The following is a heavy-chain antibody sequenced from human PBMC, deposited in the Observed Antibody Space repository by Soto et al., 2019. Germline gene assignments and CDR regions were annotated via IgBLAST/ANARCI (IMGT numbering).Heavy chain of an antibody. D-gene: IGHD2-2*01. CDR1: GYSFIHYV. V-gene: IGHV1-18*01. CDR2: TSADNGDT. CDR3: ARDERRTCTSSTCYYFDY. J-gene: IGHJ4*02. Sequence: QVQLVQSGAEVNEPGASVKVSCKASGYSFIHYVFSWVRQAPGQGLEWMAWTSADNGDTNYAPKLQGRVTLTTDTSTGTAYMELRSLRSDDTAVYYCARDERRTCTSSTCYYFDYWGQGTLVSVSS.